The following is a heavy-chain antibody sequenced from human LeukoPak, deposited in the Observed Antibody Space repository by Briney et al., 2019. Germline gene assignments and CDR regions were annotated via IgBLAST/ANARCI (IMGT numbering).Heavy chain of an antibody. Sequence: GGSLRLSCAASGFTFDDYAMHWVRHAPGKGLEWVSGINWNSGSIGYADSVKGRFTISRDNAKNSLYLQMNSLRAEDTALYYCAKDIGGYSSSGGDAFDIWGQGTMVTVSS. J-gene: IGHJ3*02. D-gene: IGHD6-13*01. CDR1: GFTFDDYA. CDR2: INWNSGSI. CDR3: AKDIGGYSSSGGDAFDI. V-gene: IGHV3-9*01.